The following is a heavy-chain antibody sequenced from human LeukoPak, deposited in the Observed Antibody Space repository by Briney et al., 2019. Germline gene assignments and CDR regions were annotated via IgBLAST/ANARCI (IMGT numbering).Heavy chain of an antibody. CDR2: IYYSGST. CDR3: ARERLGYYDRSGLDY. V-gene: IGHV4-59*01. CDR1: GGSISSYY. D-gene: IGHD3-22*01. J-gene: IGHJ4*02. Sequence: SETLSLTCTVSGGSISSYYWNWIRQPPGKGLEWIGYIYYSGSTNYNPSLKSRVTASVDTSKNQFSLKLSSVTAADTAVYYCARERLGYYDRSGLDYWGQGTLVTVSS.